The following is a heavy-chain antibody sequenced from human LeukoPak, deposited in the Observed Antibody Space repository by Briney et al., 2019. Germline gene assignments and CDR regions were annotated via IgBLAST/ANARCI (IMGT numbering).Heavy chain of an antibody. CDR1: GGSISSYY. CDR3: ARVEYSNGWYNY. J-gene: IGHJ4*02. V-gene: IGHV4-59*01. Sequence: SETLSLTCTVSGGSISSYYWSWIRQPPGKGLEWIGYIYYSGSTNYNPSLKSRVTISVDTSKNQFSLKLSSVTAADTAVYYCARVEYSNGWYNYWGQGTLVTVSS. D-gene: IGHD6-19*01. CDR2: IYYSGST.